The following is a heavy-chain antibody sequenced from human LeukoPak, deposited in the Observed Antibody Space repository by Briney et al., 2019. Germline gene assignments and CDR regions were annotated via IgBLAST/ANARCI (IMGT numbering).Heavy chain of an antibody. V-gene: IGHV4-59*01. CDR2: IYYSGST. D-gene: IGHD6-19*01. Sequence: SETLSLTCTVSGGSISSYYWSWIRQPPGKGLEWIGYIYYSGSTNYNPSLKSQVTISIDTSKNHFSLKLSSVTAADTAVYYCARGGSSGWLDYWGQGTLVTVSS. CDR3: ARGGSSGWLDY. CDR1: GGSISSYY. J-gene: IGHJ4*02.